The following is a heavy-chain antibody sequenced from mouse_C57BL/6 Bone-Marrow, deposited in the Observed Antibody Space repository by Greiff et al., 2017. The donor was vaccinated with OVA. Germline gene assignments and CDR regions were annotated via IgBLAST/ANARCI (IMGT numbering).Heavy chain of an antibody. V-gene: IGHV1-64*01. CDR2: IHPNSGST. Sequence: QVQLKQPGAELVKPGASVKLSCKASGYTFTSYWMHWVKQRPGQGLEWIGMIHPNSGSTNYNEKFKGKATLTVHKSSSTAYMQLSSLTSEDSAVYYCANLLPFAYWGQGTLVTVSA. J-gene: IGHJ3*01. CDR3: ANLLPFAY. CDR1: GYTFTSYW. D-gene: IGHD1-1*01.